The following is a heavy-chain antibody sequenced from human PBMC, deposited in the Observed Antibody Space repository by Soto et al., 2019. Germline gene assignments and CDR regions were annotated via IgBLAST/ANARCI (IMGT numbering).Heavy chain of an antibody. CDR1: GFAFTSYW. CDR3: ARDPEEWELTFDY. Sequence: GGSLRLSCTASGFAFTSYWMHWVRQAPGKGLVWVSRINSDGSDTIYADSVRGRFTISRDNAKNTLYLQMNTLRAEDTAVYFCARDPEEWELTFDYWGQGALVTVSS. D-gene: IGHD1-26*01. V-gene: IGHV3-74*01. CDR2: INSDGSDT. J-gene: IGHJ4*02.